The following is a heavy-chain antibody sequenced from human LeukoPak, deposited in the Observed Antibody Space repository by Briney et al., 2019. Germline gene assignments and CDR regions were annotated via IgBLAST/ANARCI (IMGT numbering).Heavy chain of an antibody. J-gene: IGHJ6*02. Sequence: GGSLRLSCEASGFTFSSYSMNWVRQAPGQGLEWISYISSSSSTIYYADSVKGRFTISRDNAKNSPYLQMNSLRAEDTAVYYCARGVIAVAGPMDVWGQGTTVTVSS. CDR3: ARGVIAVAGPMDV. CDR1: GFTFSSYS. V-gene: IGHV3-48*04. CDR2: ISSSSSTI. D-gene: IGHD6-19*01.